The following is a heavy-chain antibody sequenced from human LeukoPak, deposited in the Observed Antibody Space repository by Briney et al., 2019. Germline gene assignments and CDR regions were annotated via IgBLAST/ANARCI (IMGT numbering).Heavy chain of an antibody. Sequence: SETLSLTCTVSGGSISSYYWSWIRQPAGKGLEWIGRIYTSGSTNYNPSLKSRVTMSVDTSKNQFSLKLSSVTAADTAVYYCARDRCSSTSCWAFDIWGQGTMVTVSS. CDR3: ARDRCSSTSCWAFDI. V-gene: IGHV4-4*07. D-gene: IGHD2-2*01. CDR2: IYTSGST. J-gene: IGHJ3*02. CDR1: GGSISSYY.